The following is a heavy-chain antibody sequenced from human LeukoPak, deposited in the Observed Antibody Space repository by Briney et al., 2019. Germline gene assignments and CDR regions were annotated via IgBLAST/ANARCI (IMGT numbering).Heavy chain of an antibody. J-gene: IGHJ4*02. Sequence: GGSLRLSRAASGFDFRFTRMGWGRPAPGEGLELGGRIKSKSSGGTIDYAAPVRGRFTISRDDTENMVFLQMSSLKTEDTAVYYCTTESGYKTARQRGFDSWGQGILVTVSS. CDR2: IKSKSSGGTI. CDR3: TTESGYKTARQRGFDS. D-gene: IGHD5-12*01. V-gene: IGHV3-15*01. CDR1: GFDFRFTR.